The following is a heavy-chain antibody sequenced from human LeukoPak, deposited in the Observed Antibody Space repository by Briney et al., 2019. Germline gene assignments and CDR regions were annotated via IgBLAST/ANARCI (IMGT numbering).Heavy chain of an antibody. CDR1: GGSISSYY. CDR3: ASTLSNYDRTLDY. CDR2: IYHSGST. J-gene: IGHJ4*02. V-gene: IGHV4-59*12. Sequence: PSETLSLTCTVSGGSISSYYWSWIRQHPGKGLDWIGYIYHSGSTYYNPSLKSRVTISVDRSKNQFSLKLSSVTAADTAVYYCASTLSNYDRTLDYWGQGTLVTVSS. D-gene: IGHD3-22*01.